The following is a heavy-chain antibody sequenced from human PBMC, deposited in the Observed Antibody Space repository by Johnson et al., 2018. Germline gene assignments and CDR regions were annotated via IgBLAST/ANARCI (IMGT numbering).Heavy chain of an antibody. J-gene: IGHJ1*01. D-gene: IGHD3-22*01. CDR1: GGTFSHSA. V-gene: IGHV1-69*12. Sequence: QVQLVQSGAEVKKPGSSVKVSCKASGGTFSHSAISWVRQAPGQGLEWMGGIIPIFATPHYAQQFQGRVTITADEFTSTAYMELSSLTSEDTAVYYCARSAYYYHTGYFQHWGQGTLVTVSS. CDR2: IIPIFATP. CDR3: ARSAYYYHTGYFQH.